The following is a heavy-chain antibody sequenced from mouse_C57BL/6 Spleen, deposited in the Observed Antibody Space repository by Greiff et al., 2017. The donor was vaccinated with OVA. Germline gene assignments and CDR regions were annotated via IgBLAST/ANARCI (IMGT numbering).Heavy chain of an antibody. V-gene: IGHV1-26*01. CDR3: ARDRYGWYCDV. J-gene: IGHJ1*03. CDR1: GYTFTDYY. Sequence: EVQLQQSGPELVKPGASVKISCKASGYTFTDYYMNWVKQSRGKSLEWIGDINPNNGGTSYNQKFKGKATLTVDKYASTAYKEHRSLTSEDSAGYDCARDRYGWYCDVWGTGTTGTVST. CDR2: INPNNGGT. D-gene: IGHD1-1*01.